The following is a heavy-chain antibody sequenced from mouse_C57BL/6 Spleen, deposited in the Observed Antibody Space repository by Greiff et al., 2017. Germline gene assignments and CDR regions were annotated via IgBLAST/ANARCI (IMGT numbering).Heavy chain of an antibody. CDR3: TRGGWGNPFAY. CDR2: IDPETGGT. D-gene: IGHD2-1*01. Sequence: QVQLQQSGAELVRPGASVTLSCKASGYTFTDYEMHWVKQTPVHGLEWIGAIDPETGGTAYNQKFKGKAILTADKSSSTAYMELRSLTSEDSAVYYCTRGGWGNPFAYWGQGTTLTVSS. J-gene: IGHJ2*01. CDR1: GYTFTDYE. V-gene: IGHV1-15*01.